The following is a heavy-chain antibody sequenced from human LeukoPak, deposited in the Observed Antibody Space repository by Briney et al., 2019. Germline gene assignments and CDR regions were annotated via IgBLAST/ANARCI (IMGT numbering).Heavy chain of an antibody. Sequence: GGSLRLSCAASGFTFSSYGMHWVRQAPGKGLEWVAVISYDGSNKYYADSVKGRFTISRDDSKNTAYLQMNSLKTEDTAVYYCARLNVDTVTFDYWGQGTLVTVSS. CDR2: ISYDGSNK. J-gene: IGHJ4*02. D-gene: IGHD5-18*01. CDR3: ARLNVDTVTFDY. CDR1: GFTFSSYG. V-gene: IGHV3-30*03.